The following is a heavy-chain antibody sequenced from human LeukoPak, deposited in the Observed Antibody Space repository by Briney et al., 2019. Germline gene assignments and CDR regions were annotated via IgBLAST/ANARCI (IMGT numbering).Heavy chain of an antibody. Sequence: GGSLRLSCAASGFTFSSYSMNWVRQAPGKGLEWVSSISSSSSYIYYADSVKGRFTISRDNAKNSLYLQMNSLRAEDTAVYYCARDVEMATITLFGAFDSWGQGTMVTVSS. CDR1: GFTFSSYS. J-gene: IGHJ3*02. CDR2: ISSSSSYI. D-gene: IGHD5-24*01. V-gene: IGHV3-21*01. CDR3: ARDVEMATITLFGAFDS.